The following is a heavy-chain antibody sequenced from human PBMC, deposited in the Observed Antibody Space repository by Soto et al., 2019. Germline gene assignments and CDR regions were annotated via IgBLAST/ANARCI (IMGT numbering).Heavy chain of an antibody. D-gene: IGHD3-10*01. Sequence: SLRLSCAVSGFTFSSYAMHWVRQAPGKGLEWVAVISYDGSDKYYADSVKGRITISRDNSKNTLYLQMNSLRAEDTAVYYCARDRGANPYYFDYWGQGTLVTVS. CDR2: ISYDGSDK. CDR3: ARDRGANPYYFDY. J-gene: IGHJ4*02. CDR1: GFTFSSYA. V-gene: IGHV3-30-3*01.